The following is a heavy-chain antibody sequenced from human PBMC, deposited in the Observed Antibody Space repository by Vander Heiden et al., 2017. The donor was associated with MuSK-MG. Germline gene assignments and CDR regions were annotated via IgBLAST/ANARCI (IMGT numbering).Heavy chain of an antibody. CDR1: GGSISSSCYY. Sequence: QLPLQESGPGLLQPPELLSLTCTVPGGSISSSCYYWGWIRQPPGKGLEWIGSIYYSGSTYYNPSRRSRVTISVDTSRNQFCLKLSSVTAADTAVYDWARQCTYYYDSSGDSGWFDPWGQGNLVTVFS. D-gene: IGHD3-22*01. J-gene: IGHJ5*02. CDR3: ARQCTYYYDSSGDSGWFDP. V-gene: IGHV4-39*01. CDR2: IYYSGST.